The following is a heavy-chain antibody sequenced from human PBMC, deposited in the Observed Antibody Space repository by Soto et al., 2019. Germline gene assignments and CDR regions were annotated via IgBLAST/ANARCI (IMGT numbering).Heavy chain of an antibody. CDR2: ISYDGSIK. Sequence: VQLVESGGGLVQPGRSLRLSCAASGFTFSSHSIQWVRQAPGKGLEWVAVISYDGSIKYYADSVKGRFTISRDNSKNTAYLQMNSLRAEDTAVFYCAREWSTSGDLDYWGQGTLVIVSS. V-gene: IGHV3-30-3*01. CDR1: GFTFSSHS. D-gene: IGHD3-10*01. CDR3: AREWSTSGDLDY. J-gene: IGHJ4*02.